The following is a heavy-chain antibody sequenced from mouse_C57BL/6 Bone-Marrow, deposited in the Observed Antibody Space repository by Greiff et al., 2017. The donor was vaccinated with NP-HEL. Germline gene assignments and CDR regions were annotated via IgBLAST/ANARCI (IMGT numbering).Heavy chain of an antibody. D-gene: IGHD1-1*01. V-gene: IGHV1-63*01. CDR2: IYPGGGYT. J-gene: IGHJ2*01. CDR3: ARGYYGSSYVFDY. Sequence: VQLVESGAELVRPGTSVKMSCKASGYTFTNYWIGWAKQRPGHGLEWIGDIYPGGGYTNYNEKFKGKATLTADKSSSTAYMQFSSLTSEDSAIYYCARGYYGSSYVFDYWGQGTTLTVSS. CDR1: GYTFTNYW.